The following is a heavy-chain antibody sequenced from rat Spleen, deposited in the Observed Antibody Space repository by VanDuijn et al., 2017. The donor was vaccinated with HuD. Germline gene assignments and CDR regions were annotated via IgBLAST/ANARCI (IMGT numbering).Heavy chain of an antibody. CDR1: GFTFSDYY. D-gene: IGHD1-11*01. CDR3: ARRHYGYTDYFDY. V-gene: IGHV5-29*01. CDR2: ISSDGGRN. Sequence: EVQLVESGGGLVQPGRSLKLSCAASGFTFSDYYMAWVRQAPTKGLEWVTTISSDGGRNFYRDSVKGRFTISRDNTKSTLSLQMDSLRSEDTATYYCARRHYGYTDYFDYWGQGVMVPVSS. J-gene: IGHJ2*01.